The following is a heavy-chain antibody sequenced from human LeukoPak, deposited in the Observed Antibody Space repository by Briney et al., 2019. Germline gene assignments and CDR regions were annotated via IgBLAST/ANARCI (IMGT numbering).Heavy chain of an antibody. CDR1: GGSFSGYY. V-gene: IGHV4-34*01. CDR3: ASTDVVVVPAAHDY. D-gene: IGHD2-2*01. Sequence: SETLSLTCAVYGGSFSGYYWSWIRQPPGKGLEWIGEINHSGSTNYNPSLKSRVTISVDTSKNQFSLKLSSVTAADTAVYYCASTDVVVVPAAHDYWGQGTLVTVSS. CDR2: INHSGST. J-gene: IGHJ4*02.